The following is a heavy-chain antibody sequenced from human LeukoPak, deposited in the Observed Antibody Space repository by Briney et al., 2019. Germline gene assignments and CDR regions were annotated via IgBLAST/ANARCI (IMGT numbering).Heavy chain of an antibody. CDR1: GFTVSSNY. Sequence: GGSLRLSCAASGFTVSSNYMSWVRQAPGKGLEWVSVIYSGGSTYYADSVKGRFTISRDNSKNTLYLQMNSLRVEDTAVYYCARDPGSAGTPDYWGQGTLVTVSS. V-gene: IGHV3-66*01. CDR2: IYSGGST. CDR3: ARDPGSAGTPDY. J-gene: IGHJ4*02. D-gene: IGHD6-13*01.